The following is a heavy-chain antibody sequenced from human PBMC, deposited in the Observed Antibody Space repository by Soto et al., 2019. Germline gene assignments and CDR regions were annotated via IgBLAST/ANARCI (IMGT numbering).Heavy chain of an antibody. D-gene: IGHD1-1*01. CDR2: IMPVFPTP. V-gene: IGHV1-69*05. J-gene: IGHJ6*02. Sequence: QVQLVQSGAEVKKPGSSVKVSCKASGGTFSTSAISRVRQAPGQGLEWVGGIMPVFPTPDYAQKFQGRVTXTXDEXTTTAYLELTSLRTDDTAVYYCARDKDRLQLGGNYYYFLDVWGQGTAITVSS. CDR3: ARDKDRLQLGGNYYYFLDV. CDR1: GGTFSTSA.